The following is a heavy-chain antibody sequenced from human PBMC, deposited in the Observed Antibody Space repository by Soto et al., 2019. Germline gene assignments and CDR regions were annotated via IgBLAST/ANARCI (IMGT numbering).Heavy chain of an antibody. Sequence: QVQLVQSGAEVKKPGSSVKVSCKASGGTFSSYAISWVRQAPGQGLEWMGGIIPIFGTANYAQKFQGRVTITADESTSTAYMELSSLRSEDTAVYDCARADSSGYYYYYYYGMDVWGQGTTVTVSS. CDR1: GGTFSSYA. CDR2: IIPIFGTA. D-gene: IGHD3-22*01. V-gene: IGHV1-69*01. CDR3: ARADSSGYYYYYYYGMDV. J-gene: IGHJ6*02.